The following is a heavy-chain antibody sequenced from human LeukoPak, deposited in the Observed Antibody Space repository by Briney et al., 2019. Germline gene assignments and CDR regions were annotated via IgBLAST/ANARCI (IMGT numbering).Heavy chain of an antibody. CDR1: GFTFSNYA. CDR2: VSAGGDKT. CDR3: AKKRTPVAGTNYFDY. V-gene: IGHV3-23*01. Sequence: GGSLRLSCAASGFTFSNYAMSWVRQAPGKGLEWVSGVSAGGDKTDYAESVKGRFTISRDNSKNTVYMQMTSVTAGDTARYYCAKKRTPVAGTNYFDYWGLGTLVTVSS. D-gene: IGHD6-19*01. J-gene: IGHJ4*02.